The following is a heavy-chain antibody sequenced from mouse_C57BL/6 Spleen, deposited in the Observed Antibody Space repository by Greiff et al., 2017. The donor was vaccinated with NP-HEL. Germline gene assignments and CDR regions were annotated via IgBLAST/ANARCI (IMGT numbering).Heavy chain of an antibody. CDR1: GFSLTSSG. CDR2: IWSDGST. Sequence: VQRVESGPGLVAPSQSLSITCPVSGFSLTSSGVHWVRQPPGKGLEWLVVIWSDGSTTYNSALKSRLSLSKDNSKSQVFIKMNSLQTDDTAMYYCARHVAPIYYDYDAYAMDYWGQGTSVTVSS. V-gene: IGHV2-6-1*01. D-gene: IGHD2-4*01. CDR3: ARHVAPIYYDYDAYAMDY. J-gene: IGHJ4*01.